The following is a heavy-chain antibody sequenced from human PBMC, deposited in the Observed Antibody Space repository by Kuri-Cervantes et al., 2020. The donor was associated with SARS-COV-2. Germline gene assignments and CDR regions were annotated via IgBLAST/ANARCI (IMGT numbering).Heavy chain of an antibody. V-gene: IGHV1-46*01. CDR1: GYTFTSYY. Sequence: ASVKVSCKASGYTFTSYYMHWVRQAPGQGLEWMGIINPSGGSTSYAQKFQGRVTMTRGTSISTAYMELSRLRSDDTAVYYCARAFVLGYCSSTSCYTLNFDYWGQGTLVTVSS. D-gene: IGHD2-2*02. J-gene: IGHJ4*02. CDR2: INPSGGST. CDR3: ARAFVLGYCSSTSCYTLNFDY.